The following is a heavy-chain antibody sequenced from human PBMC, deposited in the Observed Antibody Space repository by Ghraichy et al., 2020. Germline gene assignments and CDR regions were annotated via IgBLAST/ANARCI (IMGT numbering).Heavy chain of an antibody. CDR3: ARVAVGDPPYNYYSGMGV. V-gene: IGHV4-34*01. J-gene: IGHJ6*02. Sequence: SETLSLTCAVFGGSFSSPYWSWIRQSPGKGLEWIGEINNAGSTNYNPSLKGRVTISVDTSKNHFSLKLDSVTAADTAVYYCARVAVGDPPYNYYSGMGVWGQGTTVAVSS. CDR2: INNAGST. D-gene: IGHD6-19*01. CDR1: GGSFSSPY.